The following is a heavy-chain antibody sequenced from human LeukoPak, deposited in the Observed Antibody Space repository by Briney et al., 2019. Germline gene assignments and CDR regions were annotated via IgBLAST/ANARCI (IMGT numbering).Heavy chain of an antibody. Sequence: ASVKVPCKASGYTFTTYAMNWVRQAPGQGLEWMGWINTNTRNPTSAQGFTGRFVFSLDTSVSTAYLRISSLKAEDTAVYYCARVWGGDYDTRYYYYYYMDVWGKGTTVTISS. CDR1: GYTFTTYA. CDR3: ARVWGGDYDTRYYYYYYMDV. V-gene: IGHV7-4-1*02. D-gene: IGHD4-17*01. J-gene: IGHJ6*03. CDR2: INTNTRNP.